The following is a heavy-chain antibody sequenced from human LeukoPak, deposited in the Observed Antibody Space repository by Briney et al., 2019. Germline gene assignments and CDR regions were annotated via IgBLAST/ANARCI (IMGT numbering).Heavy chain of an antibody. CDR1: GFTFSSYG. D-gene: IGHD4-11*01. J-gene: IGHJ6*04. V-gene: IGHV3-33*05. CDR2: ISYDGSNK. CDR3: ARKQLPLYYFYYGMDV. Sequence: GKSLRLSCEASGFTFSSYGMHWVRQAPGRGLEWAALISYDGSNKNYADSVKGRFIISRDDSKNTLYLQMSSLRAEDTAVYYCARKQLPLYYFYYGMDVWGRGTTVTVSS.